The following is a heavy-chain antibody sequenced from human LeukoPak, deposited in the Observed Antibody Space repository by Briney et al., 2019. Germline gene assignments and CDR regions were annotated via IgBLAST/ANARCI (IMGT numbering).Heavy chain of an antibody. V-gene: IGHV1-69*01. CDR2: IIPIFGTA. CDR1: GGTFSSYA. Sequence: SVKVSCKASGGTFSSYAISWVRQAPGQGLEWMGGIIPIFGTASYAQKFQGRVTITADESTSTAYMELSSLRSEDTAVYYCARFPGYCSGGSCYSDGMDVWGKGTTVTVSS. D-gene: IGHD2-15*01. CDR3: ARFPGYCSGGSCYSDGMDV. J-gene: IGHJ6*04.